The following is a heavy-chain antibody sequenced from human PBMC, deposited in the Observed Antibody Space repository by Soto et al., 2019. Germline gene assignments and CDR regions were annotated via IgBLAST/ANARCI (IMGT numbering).Heavy chain of an antibody. CDR3: AREGIAAGENWFDP. J-gene: IGHJ5*02. Sequence: SETLSLTCIVSGVSISSNYWSWIRQPPGQGLEWIGYIHYSGSTNFSPSLKNRVVMSVDTSKNQFSLRLSSVTAADTAVYYCAREGIAAGENWFDPWGQGTLVTVSS. D-gene: IGHD6-25*01. V-gene: IGHV4-59*01. CDR2: IHYSGST. CDR1: GVSISSNY.